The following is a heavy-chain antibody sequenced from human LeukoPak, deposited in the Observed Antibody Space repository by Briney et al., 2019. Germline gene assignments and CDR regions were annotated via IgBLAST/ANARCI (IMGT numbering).Heavy chain of an antibody. V-gene: IGHV3-23*01. Sequence: GGSLRLSCAASGFTFSSSAMSWVRQAPGKGLEWVSAISNNGGYAYYADSVQGRFTISRDNSKSTLCLQMNSLRAEDTAVYYCAKPYYYDSSGYYAGATDYWGQGTLVTVSS. J-gene: IGHJ4*02. CDR1: GFTFSSSA. CDR2: ISNNGGYA. CDR3: AKPYYYDSSGYYAGATDY. D-gene: IGHD3-22*01.